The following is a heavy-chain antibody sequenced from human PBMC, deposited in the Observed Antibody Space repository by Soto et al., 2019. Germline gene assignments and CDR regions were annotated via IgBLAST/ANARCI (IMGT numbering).Heavy chain of an antibody. CDR3: ARDRLYDSSCPRDFDAFDI. CDR1: GFTFSSYS. V-gene: IGHV3-21*01. CDR2: ISSSSSYI. Sequence: EVQLVESGGGLVKPGGSLRLSCAASGFTFSSYSMNWVRQAPGKGLEWVSSISSSSSYIYYADSVKGRFTISRDNAKNSLYLQMNSLRAEDTAVYYCARDRLYDSSCPRDFDAFDIWGQGTMVTVSS. J-gene: IGHJ3*02. D-gene: IGHD3-22*01.